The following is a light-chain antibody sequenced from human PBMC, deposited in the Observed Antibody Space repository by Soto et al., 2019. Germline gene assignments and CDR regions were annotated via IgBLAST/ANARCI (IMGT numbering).Light chain of an antibody. CDR3: HQYDTSPLS. J-gene: IGKJ4*01. CDR2: AAS. CDR1: QSISTNS. Sequence: EIVLTQSPGTVSFSARERATLSCRASQSISTNSLAWYQQKPGQAPRLLIYAASSRATGIPDRFAGSGSGTDFTLTISSLEPEDFAVYFCHQYDTSPLSFGGGTKVGMK. V-gene: IGKV3-20*01.